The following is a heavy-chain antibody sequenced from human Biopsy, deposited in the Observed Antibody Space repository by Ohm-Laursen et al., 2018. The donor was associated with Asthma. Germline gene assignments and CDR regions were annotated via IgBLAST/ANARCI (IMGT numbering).Heavy chain of an antibody. CDR3: AKEGVAGTHIED. V-gene: IGHV3-30*04. Sequence: SLRLSCAASRFTYEMHWVRQAPGKGLEWVAVISYDGSSIYYADSVKGRFTISRYNSKNTLSLQMNSLTAEDTAVYYCAKEGVAGTHIEDWGQGTLVTVAS. J-gene: IGHJ4*02. CDR2: ISYDGSSI. D-gene: IGHD6-19*01. CDR1: RFTYE.